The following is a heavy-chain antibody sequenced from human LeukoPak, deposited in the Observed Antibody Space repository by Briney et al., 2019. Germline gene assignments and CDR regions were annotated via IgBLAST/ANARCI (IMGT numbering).Heavy chain of an antibody. CDR3: ARAGPLLYSNFQPYYYYYYGMDV. D-gene: IGHD4-11*01. CDR1: GGSFSGYY. CDR2: INHSGST. J-gene: IGHJ6*02. Sequence: SETLSLTCAVYGGSFSGYYWSWIGQPPGKGLEWIGEINHSGSTNYNPSLKSRVTISVDTSKNQFSLKLSSVTAADTAVYYCARAGPLLYSNFQPYYYYYYGMDVWGQGTTVTVSS. V-gene: IGHV4-34*01.